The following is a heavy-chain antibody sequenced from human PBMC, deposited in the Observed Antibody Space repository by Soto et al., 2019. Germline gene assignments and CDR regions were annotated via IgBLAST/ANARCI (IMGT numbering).Heavy chain of an antibody. V-gene: IGHV3-30*18. Sequence: PGGSLRLSCAASGFTFSSYGMHWVRQAPGKGLEWVAAISYDGSNKYYADSVKGRFTISRDNSKNTLYLQMNSLRAEDTAVYYCAKDIVLMVYATNMDVWGKGTTVTVSS. CDR1: GFTFSSYG. J-gene: IGHJ6*03. CDR2: ISYDGSNK. D-gene: IGHD2-8*01. CDR3: AKDIVLMVYATNMDV.